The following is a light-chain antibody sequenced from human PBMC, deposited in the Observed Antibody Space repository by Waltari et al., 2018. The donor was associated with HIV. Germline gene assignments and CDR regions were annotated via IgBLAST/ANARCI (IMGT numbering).Light chain of an antibody. CDR2: EVS. CDR3: SSYTSSSTLEV. J-gene: IGLJ1*01. V-gene: IGLV2-14*01. Sequence: QSALTQPASVSGSPGQSITISCTGTSSDVGGYNYVSWYQQHPGKAPKLMIYEVSNRPSGFSDRFSGSKPGNTASLTISGLQAEDEADYYCSSYTSSSTLEVFGTGTKVTVL. CDR1: SSDVGGYNY.